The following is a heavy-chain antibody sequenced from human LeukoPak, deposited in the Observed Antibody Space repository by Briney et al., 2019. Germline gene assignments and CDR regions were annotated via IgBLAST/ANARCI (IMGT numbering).Heavy chain of an antibody. CDR2: ISADNGNT. V-gene: IGHV1-18*01. CDR3: ARDRAYNWNYWYFDL. D-gene: IGHD1-20*01. Sequence: GASVKVSCKASGYTFTSYGINWVRQAPGQGLEWMGWISADNGNTNYAQKFQGRVAMTTDTSTSTAYMELRSLRSDDTAVYYCARDRAYNWNYWYFDLWGRGTLVTVSS. CDR1: GYTFTSYG. J-gene: IGHJ2*01.